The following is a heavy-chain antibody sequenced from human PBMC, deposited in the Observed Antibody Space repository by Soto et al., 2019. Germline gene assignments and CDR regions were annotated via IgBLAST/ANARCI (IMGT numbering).Heavy chain of an antibody. V-gene: IGHV2-5*02. CDR3: AHGSCSSADCYPNPYLDY. CDR2: IYWDDDE. J-gene: IGHJ4*02. CDR1: GFSLSTTAVG. D-gene: IGHD2-2*01. Sequence: QITLKESGPTLVKPTQTLTLTCTFSGFSLSTTAVGVGWIRQPPGKALEWLALIYWDDDERYSPSLKSRLTITKDTSKNPVVLTMTNVDPVDTATYYCAHGSCSSADCYPNPYLDYWGQGILVTVSS.